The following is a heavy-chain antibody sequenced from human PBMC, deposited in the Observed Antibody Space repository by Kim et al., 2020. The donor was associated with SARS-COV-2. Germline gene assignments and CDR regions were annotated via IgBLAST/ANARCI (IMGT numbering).Heavy chain of an antibody. CDR3: ARLQGSDSSGWYVGYYFDY. V-gene: IGHV5-51*01. CDR1: GYSFTSYW. Sequence: GESLKISCKGSGYSFTSYWFAWVRQMPGKGLEWMGIIYPGDSDTRYSPSFQGQVTISADKSISTAYLQWSSLKASDTARYYCARLQGSDSSGWYVGYYFDYWGQGTLVTVSS. CDR2: IYPGDSDT. J-gene: IGHJ4*02. D-gene: IGHD6-19*01.